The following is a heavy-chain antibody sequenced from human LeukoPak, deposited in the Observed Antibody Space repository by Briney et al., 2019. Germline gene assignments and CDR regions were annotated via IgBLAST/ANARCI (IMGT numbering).Heavy chain of an antibody. CDR2: IRYDGSNK. D-gene: IGHD6-13*01. CDR1: GFIFSSYG. V-gene: IGHV3-30*02. Sequence: PGRSLRLSCAASGFIFSSYGMHWVRQAPGKGLEWVAFIRYDGSNKYYADSVKGRFTISRDNSKNTLYLQMNSLRAEDTAVYYCAKDILHSSSWYPIDAFDIWGQGTMVTVSS. CDR3: AKDILHSSSWYPIDAFDI. J-gene: IGHJ3*02.